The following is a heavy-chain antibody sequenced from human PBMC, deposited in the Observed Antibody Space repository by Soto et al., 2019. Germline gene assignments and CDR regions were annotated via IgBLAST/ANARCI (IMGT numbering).Heavy chain of an antibody. J-gene: IGHJ4*02. CDR3: GVGAILFGDFDY. Sequence: PGGSLRLSCAASGFTFSGSAMHWVRQASGKGLEWVGRIRSKTNSYATAYAASVKGRFTISRDDSKNTAYLQMNSLKTEDTAVYYCGVGAILFGDFDYWAQGTLVTVSS. CDR2: IRSKTNSYAT. V-gene: IGHV3-73*01. D-gene: IGHD2-2*02. CDR1: GFTFSGSA.